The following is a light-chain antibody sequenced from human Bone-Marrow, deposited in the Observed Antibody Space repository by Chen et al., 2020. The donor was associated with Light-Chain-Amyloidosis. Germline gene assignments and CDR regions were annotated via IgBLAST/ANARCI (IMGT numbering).Light chain of an antibody. J-gene: IGLJ3*02. CDR2: DDS. Sequence: SYVLTQPSSVSVAPGQTATIACGGNNIGSTSVHWYQQTPGQAPLLVVYDDSDRPSGIPERLSGSNSGNTATLTISGVESGDEADYDSQAWDRSRDRPVFGGRTKLTVL. CDR3: QAWDRSRDRPV. CDR1: NIGSTS. V-gene: IGLV3-21*02.